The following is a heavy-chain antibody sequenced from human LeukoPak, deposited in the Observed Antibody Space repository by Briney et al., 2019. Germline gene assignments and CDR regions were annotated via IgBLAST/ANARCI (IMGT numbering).Heavy chain of an antibody. V-gene: IGHV4-30-2*01. D-gene: IGHD6-19*01. Sequence: SETLSLTCTVSGGSISSGGYYWSWIRQPPGKGLEWIGYIYHSGSTYYNPSLKSRVTISVDRSKNQFSLKLSSVTAADTAVYYCAREQYSSGWYDLGWGQGTLVTVSS. CDR2: IYHSGST. J-gene: IGHJ4*02. CDR1: GGSISSGGYY. CDR3: AREQYSSGWYDLG.